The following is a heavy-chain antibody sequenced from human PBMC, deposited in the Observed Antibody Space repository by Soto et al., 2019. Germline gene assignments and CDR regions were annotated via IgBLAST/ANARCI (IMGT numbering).Heavy chain of an antibody. CDR2: ISGSGGST. CDR1: GFTFSSYA. J-gene: IGHJ6*03. Sequence: WGSLRLSCAASGFTFSSYAMSWVRQAPGKGLEWVSAISGSGGSTYYADSVKGRFAISRDNSKNTLYLQMNSLRAEDTAVYYCAKDSHDHPLYYYYYMDVWGKGTTVTVS. CDR3: AKDSHDHPLYYYYYMDV. D-gene: IGHD1-1*01. V-gene: IGHV3-23*01.